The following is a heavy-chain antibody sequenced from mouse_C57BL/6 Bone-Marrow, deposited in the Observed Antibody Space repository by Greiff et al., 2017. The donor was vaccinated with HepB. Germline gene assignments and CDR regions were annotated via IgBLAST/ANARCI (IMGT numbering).Heavy chain of an antibody. V-gene: IGHV14-4*01. CDR2: IDPENGDT. Sequence: VQLQQSGAELVRPGASVKLSCTASGFNIKDDYMHWVKQRPEQGLEWIGWIDPENGDTEYASKFQGKATITADTTSNTAYLQLSSLTSEDTAVYYCTPLYASGYAFDVWGTGTTVTVSS. CDR3: TPLYASGYAFDV. CDR1: GFNIKDDY. J-gene: IGHJ1*03. D-gene: IGHD1-1*01.